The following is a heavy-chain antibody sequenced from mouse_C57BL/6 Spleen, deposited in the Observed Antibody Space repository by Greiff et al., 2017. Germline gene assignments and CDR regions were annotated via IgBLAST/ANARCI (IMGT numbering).Heavy chain of an antibody. CDR3: ARKHYCNWSSYAMDY. J-gene: IGHJ4*01. CDR2: IWRGGST. V-gene: IGHV2-2*01. D-gene: IGHD2-1*01. Sequence: VQLLESGPGLVQPSQSLSITCTVSGFSLTSYGVHWVRQSPGKGLEWLGVIWRGGSTDYNAAFISSLSISKDTSKRQVFFKMNSLQADDTAIYDGARKHYCNWSSYAMDYWGQGTSVTVSS. CDR1: GFSLTSYG.